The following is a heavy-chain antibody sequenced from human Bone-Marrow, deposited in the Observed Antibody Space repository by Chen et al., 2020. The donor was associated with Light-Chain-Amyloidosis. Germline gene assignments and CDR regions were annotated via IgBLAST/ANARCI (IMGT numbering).Heavy chain of an antibody. CDR1: GYTFTGYY. CDR2: INPNSGGT. J-gene: IGHJ5*02. CDR3: AREKEGSGWYLPWFDP. Sequence: QVQLVQSGAEVKKPGASVKVSCKASGYTFTGYYMHWVRQAPGQGLEWMGWINPNSGGTNYAQKFQGRVTMTRDTSISTAYMELSRLRSNDTAVYYCAREKEGSGWYLPWFDPWGQGTLVTVSS. V-gene: IGHV1-2*02. D-gene: IGHD6-19*01.